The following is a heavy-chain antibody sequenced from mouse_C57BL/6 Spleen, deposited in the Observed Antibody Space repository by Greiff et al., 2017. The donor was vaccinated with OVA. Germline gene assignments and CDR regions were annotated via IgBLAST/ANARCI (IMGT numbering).Heavy chain of an antibody. J-gene: IGHJ4*01. CDR3: ARKGLGGAMDY. CDR2: IAPSDSYT. V-gene: IGHV1-69*01. CDR1: GYTFTSYW. D-gene: IGHD4-1*01. Sequence: QVQLQQPGAELVMPGASVKLSCKASGYTFTSYWMHWVKQRPGQGLEWIGEIAPSDSYTNYNQKFKGKSTLTVDKSSSTAYMQLSSLTSEDSAVYYCARKGLGGAMDYWGQGTSVTVSS.